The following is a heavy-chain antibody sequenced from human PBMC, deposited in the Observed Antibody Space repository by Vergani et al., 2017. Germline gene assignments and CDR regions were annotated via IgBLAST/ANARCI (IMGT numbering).Heavy chain of an antibody. J-gene: IGHJ4*02. V-gene: IGHV3-74*02. D-gene: IGHD5-18*01. CDR2: INSDGSST. CDR1: GFTFSSYW. Sequence: EVQLLESGGGLVQPGGSLRLSCAASGFTFSSYWMHWVRQAPGKGLVWVSRINSDGSSTSYADSVKGRFTISRDNAKNSLYLQMNSLRAEDTAVYYCARGTAMWGLDYWGQGTLVTVSS. CDR3: ARGTAMWGLDY.